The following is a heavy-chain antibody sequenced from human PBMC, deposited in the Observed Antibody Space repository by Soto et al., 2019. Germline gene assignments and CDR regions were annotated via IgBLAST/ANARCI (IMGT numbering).Heavy chain of an antibody. CDR1: GGTFSSYA. CDR2: IIPIFGTA. Sequence: RASVKVSCKASGGTFSSYAIDWVRQAPGQGFEWMGGIIPIFGTANYAQKFQGRITITADESTSTAYMELRSLRSEDTAMYYCARGVHYDTSGYYYFYWGQGTLVTVSS. CDR3: ARGVHYDTSGYYYFY. D-gene: IGHD3-22*01. V-gene: IGHV1-69*13. J-gene: IGHJ4*02.